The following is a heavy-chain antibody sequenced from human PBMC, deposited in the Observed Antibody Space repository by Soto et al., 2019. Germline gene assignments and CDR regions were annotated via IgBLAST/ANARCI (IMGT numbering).Heavy chain of an antibody. CDR1: GFTFSSYS. J-gene: IGHJ4*02. CDR3: ARDKDGDYVFDY. Sequence: LRLSCAASGFTFSSYSMNWVRQAPGKGLEWVSYISSSSSTIYYADSVKGRFTISRDDAKNSLYLQMNSLRDEDTAVYYCARDKDGDYVFDYWGQGTLVTSPQ. V-gene: IGHV3-48*02. D-gene: IGHD4-17*01. CDR2: ISSSSSTI.